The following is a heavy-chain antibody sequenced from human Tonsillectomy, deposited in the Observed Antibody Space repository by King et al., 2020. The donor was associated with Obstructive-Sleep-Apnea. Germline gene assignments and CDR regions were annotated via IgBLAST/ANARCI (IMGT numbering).Heavy chain of an antibody. CDR3: ARGVVATIFDY. V-gene: IGHV4-59*01. J-gene: IGHJ4*02. CDR1: GGSISSFY. D-gene: IGHD5-12*01. CDR2: IYFSGST. Sequence: VQLQESGPGLVKPSETLSLTCTVSGGSISSFYWNWIRQPPGKGLEWIGYIYFSGSTNYNPSLKSRVTISVDTSKNQFSLKLSSVTAADTAVYYCARGVVATIFDYWGQGTLVTVSP.